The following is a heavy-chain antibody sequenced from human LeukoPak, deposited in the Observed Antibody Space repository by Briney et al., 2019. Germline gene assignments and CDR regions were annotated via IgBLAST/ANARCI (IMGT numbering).Heavy chain of an antibody. CDR1: GFTFSSYA. Sequence: GGSLRLSCAASGFTFSSYAMSWVSQAPGKGLEWVSAISGSGGSTYYADSVKGRFTISRDNSKNTLYLQMNSLRAEDTAVYYCAKGLWFGELLRGYYFDYWGQGTLVTVSS. V-gene: IGHV3-23*01. CDR2: ISGSGGST. D-gene: IGHD3-10*01. J-gene: IGHJ4*02. CDR3: AKGLWFGELLRGYYFDY.